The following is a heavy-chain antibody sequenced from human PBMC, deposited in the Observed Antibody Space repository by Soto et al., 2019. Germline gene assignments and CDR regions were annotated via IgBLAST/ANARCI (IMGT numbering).Heavy chain of an antibody. CDR1: GLSVRNNY. D-gene: IGHD3-10*01. CDR2: IYNDGTT. Sequence: EVQLVESGGGLIQPGGSLRLSCTASGLSVRNNYMSWVRQAPGMGLEWVSVIYNDGTTYYADSVKGRFTISRDTSKNTLSLQMDSLRAEDTAVYYCVRPLPSGRNYGMDVWGQGTTATVSS. CDR3: VRPLPSGRNYGMDV. V-gene: IGHV3-53*01. J-gene: IGHJ6*02.